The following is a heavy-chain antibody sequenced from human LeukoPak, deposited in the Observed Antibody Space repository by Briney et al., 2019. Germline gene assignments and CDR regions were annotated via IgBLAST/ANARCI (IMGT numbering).Heavy chain of an antibody. CDR3: ARLLHPALRGNYPFDY. J-gene: IGHJ4*02. CDR2: IYYSGST. Sequence: PSETLSLTCTVSGGSINSYYWSWIRQPPGKGLEWIAYIYYSGSTSYNPSLKSRVTISVDTSKNQFSLKLNSVTAADTAMYYCARLLHPALRGNYPFDYWGQGTLVTVSS. V-gene: IGHV4-59*01. CDR1: GGSINSYY. D-gene: IGHD1-26*01.